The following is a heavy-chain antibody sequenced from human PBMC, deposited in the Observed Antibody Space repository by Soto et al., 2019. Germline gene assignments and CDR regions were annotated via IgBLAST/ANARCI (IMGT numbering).Heavy chain of an antibody. V-gene: IGHV3-21*01. Sequence: LRLSCAASGFTFSSYSMNWVRQAPGKGLEWVSSISSSSSYIYYADSVKGRFTISRDNAKNSLYLQMNSLRAEDTAVYYCAREGREDYDFWSGYPRQYYYYGMDVWGQGTTVTVSS. CDR1: GFTFSSYS. J-gene: IGHJ6*02. D-gene: IGHD3-3*01. CDR3: AREGREDYDFWSGYPRQYYYYGMDV. CDR2: ISSSSSYI.